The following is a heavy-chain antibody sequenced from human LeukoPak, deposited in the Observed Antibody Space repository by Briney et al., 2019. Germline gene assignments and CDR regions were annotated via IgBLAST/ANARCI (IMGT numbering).Heavy chain of an antibody. CDR2: IYYSGST. CDR3: ARGVGYYDSSGYYNEYFQH. D-gene: IGHD3-22*01. J-gene: IGHJ1*01. V-gene: IGHV4-59*08. Sequence: SETLSLTCTVSGGSISSYYWSWIRQPPGKGLEWIGYIYYSGSTNYNPSLKSRGTISVDTSKNQFSLKLSSVTAADTAVYYCARGVGYYDSSGYYNEYFQHWGRATLVTVSS. CDR1: GGSISSYY.